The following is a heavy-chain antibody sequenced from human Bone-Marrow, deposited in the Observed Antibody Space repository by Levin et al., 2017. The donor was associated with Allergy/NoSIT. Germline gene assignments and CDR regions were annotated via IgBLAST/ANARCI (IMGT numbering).Heavy chain of an antibody. CDR2: ISSGSGTS. D-gene: IGHD3-22*01. Sequence: GGSLRLSCAASGFSFNTYNMHWVRQAPGKGLECISYISSGSGTSDYADSVKGRFTISRDNANNSMYLQMNSLRAEDTAVYYCARETTYYFDTGGDLRAGWYFDLWSRGTLVTVCS. J-gene: IGHJ2*01. V-gene: IGHV3-48*01. CDR1: GFSFNTYN. CDR3: ARETTYYFDTGGDLRAGWYFDL.